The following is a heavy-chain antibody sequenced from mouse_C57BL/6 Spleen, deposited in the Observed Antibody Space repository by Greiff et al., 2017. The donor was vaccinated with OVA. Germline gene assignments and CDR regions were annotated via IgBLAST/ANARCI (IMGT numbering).Heavy chain of an antibody. D-gene: IGHD2-12*01. CDR1: GYTFTSYW. CDR3: ARRWYSSFALDY. CDR2: LHTSDSDT. Sequence: QVQLQQPGAELVRPGASVQLSCKASGYTFTSYWLHWVKQRPLQGLDWIANLHTSDSDTHYNQKFKAQATLTVDKSASTAYMQLSSLISEVSSFYYCARRWYSSFALDYWGQGTSVTVSS. V-gene: IGHV1-52*01. J-gene: IGHJ4*01.